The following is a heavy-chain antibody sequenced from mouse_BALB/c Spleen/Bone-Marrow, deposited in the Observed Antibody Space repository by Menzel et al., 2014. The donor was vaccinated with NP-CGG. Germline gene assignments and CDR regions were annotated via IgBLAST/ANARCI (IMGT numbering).Heavy chain of an antibody. V-gene: IGHV5-6-2*01. CDR3: ARHGGFGNYFDY. CDR2: INSNGGSA. CDR1: GFTFSSYY. D-gene: IGHD1-1*02. J-gene: IGHJ2*01. Sequence: EVKLMESGGGLVKLGGSLKLSCAASGFTFSSYYMSWVRQTPEKRLELVAAINSNGGSAYYPDTVKGRFTISRDSAKNTLFLQMSSLKSEDTALYYCARHGGFGNYFDYWGQGTTLTVSS.